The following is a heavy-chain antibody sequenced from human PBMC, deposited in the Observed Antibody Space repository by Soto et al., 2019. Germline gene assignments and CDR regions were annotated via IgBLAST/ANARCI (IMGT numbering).Heavy chain of an antibody. CDR2: IYYSGST. CDR3: ARAYTTRGCILQLYGMDV. CDR1: GGSISSGGYY. D-gene: IGHD2-2*01. J-gene: IGHJ6*02. V-gene: IGHV4-31*03. Sequence: PSETLSLTCTVSGGSISSGGYYWSWIRQHPGKGLEWIGYIYYSGSTYYNPSLKSRVTISVDTSKNQFSLKLSSVTAADTAVYYCARAYTTRGCILQLYGMDVWGQGTTVTAP.